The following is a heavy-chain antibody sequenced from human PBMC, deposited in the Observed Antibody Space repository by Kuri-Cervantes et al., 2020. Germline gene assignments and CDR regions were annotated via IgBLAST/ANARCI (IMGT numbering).Heavy chain of an antibody. J-gene: IGHJ2*01. V-gene: IGHV3-33*01. D-gene: IGHD2-21*01. Sequence: GESLKISCAASAFTFSSYGMHWVRQAPGKGLEWVAVIGFDGHNEDYADSVKGRFTISRDNSKSTLYLQMNSLRAEDTAVYYCAREIPRYFDLWGRGTLVTVSS. CDR3: AREIPRYFDL. CDR2: IGFDGHNE. CDR1: AFTFSSYG.